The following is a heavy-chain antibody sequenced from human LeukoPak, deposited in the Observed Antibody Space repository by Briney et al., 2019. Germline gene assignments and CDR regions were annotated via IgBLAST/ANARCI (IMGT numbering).Heavy chain of an antibody. D-gene: IGHD6-19*01. CDR3: AKPHSSGWYYFDY. CDR1: GFTLSDYY. V-gene: IGHV3-11*01. CDR2: ISSTGRTI. J-gene: IGHJ4*02. Sequence: GGSLRLSCAASGFTLSDYYMSWIRQAPGKGLEWVSYISSTGRTIYYADSVKGRFTISRDNANNSLSLQMNSLRAEDTAVYYCAKPHSSGWYYFDYWGQGTLVTVSS.